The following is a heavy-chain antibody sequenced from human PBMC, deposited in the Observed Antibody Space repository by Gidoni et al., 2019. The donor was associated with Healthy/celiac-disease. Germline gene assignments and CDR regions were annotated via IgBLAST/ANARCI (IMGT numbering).Heavy chain of an antibody. CDR2: INPNSGGT. CDR1: GDTFTGYS. J-gene: IGHJ6*02. V-gene: IGHV1-2*04. D-gene: IGHD6-19*01. Sequence: QVQLVQSGAEVKKPGASVKVTCKASGDTFTGYSMHWVGQAPGQGLEWMGWINPNSGGTNYAQKFQGWVTMTRDTSISTAYMELSRLRSDDTAVYYCARDHYSSGWYDYYYYYGMDVWGQGTTVTVSS. CDR3: ARDHYSSGWYDYYYYYGMDV.